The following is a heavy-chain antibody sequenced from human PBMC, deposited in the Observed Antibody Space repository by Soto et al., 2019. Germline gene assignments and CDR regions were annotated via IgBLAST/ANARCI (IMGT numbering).Heavy chain of an antibody. Sequence: QVQLVQSGAEVKRPGSSINISCKASGGTFSIYTVSWVRQAPGQGLEWMGRFIPMIGTANYAQNFQGRVTLSADKSATTGYMELSSLTPQDTPLSHRAGVEVTLAPERHGGFDVWGQGTAVTVSP. CDR1: GGTFSIYT. CDR2: FIPMIGTA. D-gene: IGHD2-21*02. CDR3: AGVEVTLAPERHGGFDV. J-gene: IGHJ3*01. V-gene: IGHV1-69*08.